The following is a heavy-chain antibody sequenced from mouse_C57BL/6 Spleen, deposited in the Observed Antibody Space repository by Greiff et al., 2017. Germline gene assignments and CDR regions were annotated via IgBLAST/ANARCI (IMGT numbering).Heavy chain of an antibody. D-gene: IGHD1-1*02. J-gene: IGHJ4*01. CDR2: IYPGSGST. Sequence: QVQLQQPGAELVKPGASVKMSCKASGYTFTSYWIPWVKQRPGQGLEWIGDIYPGSGSTNYNEKFKSKATLTVDTSSSTAYMQLSSLTSEDSAVYYCARCRWPEDAMDYWGQGTSVTVSS. CDR3: ARCRWPEDAMDY. V-gene: IGHV1-55*01. CDR1: GYTFTSYW.